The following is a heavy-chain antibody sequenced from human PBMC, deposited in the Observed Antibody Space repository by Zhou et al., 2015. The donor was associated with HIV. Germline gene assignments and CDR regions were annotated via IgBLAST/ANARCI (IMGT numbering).Heavy chain of an antibody. CDR3: ARGAFPLPYTAMVPRRLGRT. V-gene: IGHV1-69*01. CDR2: IIPIFGTA. Sequence: QVQLVQSGAEVKKPGSSVKVSCKASGGTFSSYAISWVRQAPGQGLEWMGGIIPIFGTANYAQKFQGRVTITADESTSTAYMELSSLRSEDTAVYYCARGAFPLPYTAMVPRRLGRTWGHGNPG. CDR1: GGTFSSYA. J-gene: IGHJ4*02. D-gene: IGHD5-18*01.